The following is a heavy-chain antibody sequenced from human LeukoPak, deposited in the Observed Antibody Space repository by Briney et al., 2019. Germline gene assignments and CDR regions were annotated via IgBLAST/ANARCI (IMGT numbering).Heavy chain of an antibody. Sequence: SETLSLTCTVSGGSISSGAYYWNWIRQSPGKGLEWVGCMYYSCNTYYNPSLKSRVTISVDRSKNQFSLKLSSVSAADTAVYYCARDLFRGVDYWGQGTLVTVSS. J-gene: IGHJ4*02. CDR2: MYYSCNT. D-gene: IGHD3-10*01. CDR1: GGSISSGAYY. V-gene: IGHV4-30-2*06. CDR3: ARDLFRGVDY.